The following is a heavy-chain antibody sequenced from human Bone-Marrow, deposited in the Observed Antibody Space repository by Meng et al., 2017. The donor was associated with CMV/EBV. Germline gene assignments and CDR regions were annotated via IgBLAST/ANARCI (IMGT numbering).Heavy chain of an antibody. Sequence: SEPLSLTCTVSGGSISSSSYYWGWIRQPPGKGLEWIGSIYYSGSTYYNPSLKSRVTISVDTSKNQFSLKLSAVTAADTAMYYCARAFCSTTSCYWFSYYYGMDVWGQGTTVTVSS. D-gene: IGHD2-2*01. CDR2: IYYSGST. CDR1: GGSISSSSYY. CDR3: ARAFCSTTSCYWFSYYYGMDV. V-gene: IGHV4-39*07. J-gene: IGHJ6*02.